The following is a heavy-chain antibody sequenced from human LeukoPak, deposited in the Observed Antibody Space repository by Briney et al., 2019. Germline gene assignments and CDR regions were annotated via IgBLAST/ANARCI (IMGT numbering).Heavy chain of an antibody. CDR3: ARAGYSSGWYRFGAFDI. Sequence: GGSLRLSCAASGFTFSSYSMNWVRQAPGKGLEWVSSISSSSSYIYYADSVKGRFTISRDNAKNSLYLQMNSLRAEDTALYYCARAGYSSGWYRFGAFDIWGQGTMVTVSS. J-gene: IGHJ3*02. D-gene: IGHD6-19*01. CDR1: GFTFSSYS. CDR2: ISSSSSYI. V-gene: IGHV3-21*04.